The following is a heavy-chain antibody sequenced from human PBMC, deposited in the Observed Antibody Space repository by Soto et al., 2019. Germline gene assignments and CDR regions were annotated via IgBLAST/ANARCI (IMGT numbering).Heavy chain of an antibody. CDR1: GFTFSSFA. V-gene: IGHV3-23*01. D-gene: IGHD3-3*01. Sequence: EVQLLESGGGLVQPGGSLRLSCAVSGFTFSSFAMSWVRQAPGKGLEWVSVISSSGGTTYYADSVKGRFTISRDNSKNSLYLQRNSLRAEDTAAYYCARDYDYACDFWGQGTLVTVSS. J-gene: IGHJ4*02. CDR3: ARDYDYACDF. CDR2: ISSSGGTT.